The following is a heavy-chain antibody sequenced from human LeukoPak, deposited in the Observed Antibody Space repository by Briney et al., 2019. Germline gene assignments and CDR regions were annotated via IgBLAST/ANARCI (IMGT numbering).Heavy chain of an antibody. V-gene: IGHV3-21*01. J-gene: IGHJ6*02. CDR2: VSSTRSYI. D-gene: IGHD2-2*01. CDR1: GFTFSSHS. CDR3: AKVGLYCSSTSCPRLYYYYGMDV. Sequence: GGSLRLSCAASGFTFSSHSMHWVRQAPGKGLEWVSSVSSTRSYIYYADSVKGRFTISRDNAKNSLYLQMNSLRAEDTAVYYCAKVGLYCSSTSCPRLYYYYGMDVWGQGTTVTVSS.